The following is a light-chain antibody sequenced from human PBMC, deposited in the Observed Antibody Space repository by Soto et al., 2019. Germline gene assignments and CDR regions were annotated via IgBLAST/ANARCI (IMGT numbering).Light chain of an antibody. Sequence: QSVLPQPPSASGTPGQRVTISCSGSSSNIGSNTVNWYQQLPGTAPKLLIYTNNQRPSGVPDRFSGSKSGTSASLAISGLQSEDEADYYCAAWDDSLNGDVFGGGTQLTVL. J-gene: IGLJ7*01. CDR3: AAWDDSLNGDV. CDR1: SSNIGSNT. V-gene: IGLV1-44*01. CDR2: TNN.